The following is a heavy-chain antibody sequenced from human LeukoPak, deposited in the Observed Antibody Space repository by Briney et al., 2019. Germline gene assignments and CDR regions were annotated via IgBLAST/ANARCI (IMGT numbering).Heavy chain of an antibody. V-gene: IGHV4-61*02. CDR3: ARDYYDSSGYSKYYYYYYMDV. CDR1: GGSISSGSYY. CDR2: IYTSGST. Sequence: SQTLSLTCTVSGGSISSGSYYWSWIRQPAGKGLEWIGRIYTSGSTNYNPSLKSRVTISVDTSKNQFSLKLSSVTAADTAVYYCARDYYDSSGYSKYYYYYYMDVWGKGTTVTVSS. D-gene: IGHD3-22*01. J-gene: IGHJ6*03.